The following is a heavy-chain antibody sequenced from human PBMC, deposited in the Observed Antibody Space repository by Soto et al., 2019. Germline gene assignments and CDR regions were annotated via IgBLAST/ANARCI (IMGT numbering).Heavy chain of an antibody. Sequence: GGSLRLSCAASGFTFSSYAMSWVRQAPGKGLERVSAISGSGGSTYYADSVKGRFTISRDNSKNTLYLQMNSLRAVDTAVYYCAKVIRPDYGGNDYYYGMDVWGQGTTVTVSS. CDR3: AKVIRPDYGGNDYYYGMDV. D-gene: IGHD4-17*01. V-gene: IGHV3-23*01. J-gene: IGHJ6*02. CDR2: ISGSGGST. CDR1: GFTFSSYA.